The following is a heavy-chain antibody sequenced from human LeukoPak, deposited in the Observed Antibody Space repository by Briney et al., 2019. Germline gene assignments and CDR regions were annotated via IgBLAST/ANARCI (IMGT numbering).Heavy chain of an antibody. Sequence: QPGGSLRLSCAASGFTFNNNAMSWVRQAPGKGLEWVSAINGDGDATEYADSVKGRFTISRDNSKNTLFLQMNSQRAEDTAVYYCAKGIELWLTYFDHWGQGTLVTASS. CDR3: AKGIELWLTYFDH. CDR1: GFTFNNNA. J-gene: IGHJ4*02. CDR2: INGDGDAT. D-gene: IGHD5-18*01. V-gene: IGHV3-23*01.